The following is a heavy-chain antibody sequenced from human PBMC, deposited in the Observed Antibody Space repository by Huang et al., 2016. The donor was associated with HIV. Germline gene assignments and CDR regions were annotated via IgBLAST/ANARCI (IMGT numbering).Heavy chain of an antibody. CDR3: ARFRGPQVTLNWLDP. CDR2: VSTYNGHT. V-gene: IGHV1-18*01. Sequence: QVQLVQSGPEMKKPGASVNVSCQASGYTFFTYSISWVRQAPGQGLEWMGWVSTYNGHTNYAQKFQGRLTLTTDVSTSSAYMELKNLRSDDTAVYYCARFRGPQVTLNWLDPWGQGTLVTVS. CDR1: GYTFFTYS. D-gene: IGHD3-10*01. J-gene: IGHJ5*02.